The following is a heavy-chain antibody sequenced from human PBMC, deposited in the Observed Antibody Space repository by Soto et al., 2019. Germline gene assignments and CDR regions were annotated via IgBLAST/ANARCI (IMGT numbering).Heavy chain of an antibody. Sequence: GESLKISCKGSGYSFTSYWIGWVRQMPGKGLEWMGIIYPGDSDTRYSPSFQGQVTISADKSISTAYLQWSSLKASDTAMYYCAGPKEGPGSFYYGMDVWGQGTTVTVSS. D-gene: IGHD3-10*01. J-gene: IGHJ6*02. CDR1: GYSFTSYW. CDR2: IYPGDSDT. CDR3: AGPKEGPGSFYYGMDV. V-gene: IGHV5-51*01.